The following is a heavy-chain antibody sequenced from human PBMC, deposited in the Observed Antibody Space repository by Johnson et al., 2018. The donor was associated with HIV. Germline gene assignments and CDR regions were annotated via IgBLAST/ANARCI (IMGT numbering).Heavy chain of an antibody. CDR3: ATFGGGSFHAFDI. Sequence: VQLVESGGGVVQPGGSLRLSCGVSDFTYSNSCLRWVRQAPGRGLEWVANISQAGSETPYVDSVKGRFTISRDNAKNSLYLQMNSLRAEDTAVYYCATFGGGSFHAFDIWGQGTMVTVSS. V-gene: IGHV3-7*05. D-gene: IGHD1-26*01. CDR2: ISQAGSET. J-gene: IGHJ3*02. CDR1: DFTYSNSC.